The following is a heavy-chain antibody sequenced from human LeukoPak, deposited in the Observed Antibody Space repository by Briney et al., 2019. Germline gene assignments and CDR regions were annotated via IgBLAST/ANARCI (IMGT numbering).Heavy chain of an antibody. V-gene: IGHV3-7*05. J-gene: IGHJ4*02. Sequence: GGSLRLSCVASGXTFSTYWVSWVRQAPGKGLEWVASIKQDGSEKYYVDSVKGRFTISRDNAKNSLYLQMNSLRAEETAVYYCARLSRPYFDYWGQGTLVTVSS. CDR3: ARLSRPYFDY. CDR2: IKQDGSEK. CDR1: GXTFSTYW.